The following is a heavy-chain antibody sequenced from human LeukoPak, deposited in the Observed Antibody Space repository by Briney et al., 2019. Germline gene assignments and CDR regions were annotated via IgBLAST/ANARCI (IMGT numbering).Heavy chain of an antibody. CDR1: GFTFSSYA. Sequence: GGSLRLSCAASGFTFSSYAMHWVRQAPGQRLEWLAVISYDGSNKYYADSVKGRFTISRDNSKNTLYLQMNSLRAEDPGVYYCAKGTDPQQLVLFDYWGQGTLVTVSS. D-gene: IGHD6-13*01. CDR3: AKGTDPQQLVLFDY. V-gene: IGHV3-30*18. J-gene: IGHJ4*02. CDR2: ISYDGSNK.